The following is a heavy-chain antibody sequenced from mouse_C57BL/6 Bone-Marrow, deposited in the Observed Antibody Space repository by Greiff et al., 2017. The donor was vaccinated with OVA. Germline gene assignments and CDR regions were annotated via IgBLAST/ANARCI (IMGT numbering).Heavy chain of an antibody. CDR1: GFTFSSYT. D-gene: IGHD2-12*01. CDR2: ISGGGGNT. V-gene: IGHV5-9*01. CDR3: ARTAYYTSY. J-gene: IGHJ3*01. Sequence: VKLVESGGGLVKPGGSLKLSCAASGFTFSSYTMSWVRQTPEKRLEWVATISGGGGNTYYPDSVKGRFTISRDNAKNTLYLQMSSLRSEDTALYYCARTAYYTSYWGQGTLVTVSA.